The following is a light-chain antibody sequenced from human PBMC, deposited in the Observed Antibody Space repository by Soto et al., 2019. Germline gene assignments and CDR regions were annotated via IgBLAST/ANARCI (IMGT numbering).Light chain of an antibody. CDR2: AIS. CDR1: QSVTSNY. V-gene: IGKV3D-20*02. CDR3: QQHSNSPWT. Sequence: EIVLTQSPGTLSLSPGESAALSCRASQSVTSNYLVWYRQKPGQAPRLLIYAISSRAAGIPDRFSGSGSGTDFTLTITRLEPADSAVYYCQQHSNSPWTFGQGTRVEI. J-gene: IGKJ1*01.